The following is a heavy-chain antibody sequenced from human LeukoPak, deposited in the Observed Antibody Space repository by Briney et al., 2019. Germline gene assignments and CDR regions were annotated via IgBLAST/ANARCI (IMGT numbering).Heavy chain of an antibody. Sequence: GGSLRLSCAASGFTFSSYAMHWVRQAPGKGLEYVSAISSNGGSTYYANSVKGRFTISRDNSKNTLYLQMGSLRAEDMAVYYCARDGSGSFSFDYWGQGTLSPSPQ. D-gene: IGHD3-10*01. J-gene: IGHJ4*02. V-gene: IGHV3-64*01. CDR3: ARDGSGSFSFDY. CDR1: GFTFSSYA. CDR2: ISSNGGST.